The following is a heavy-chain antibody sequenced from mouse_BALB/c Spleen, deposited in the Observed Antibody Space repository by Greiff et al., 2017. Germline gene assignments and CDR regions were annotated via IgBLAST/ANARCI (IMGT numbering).Heavy chain of an antibody. Sequence: VQRVESGPSLVQPSQSLSITCTVSGFSLTSYGVHWVRQSPGKGLEWLGVIWRGGSTDYNAAFMSRLSITKDNSKSQVFFKMNSLQADDTAIYYCAKNSGDYAMDYWGQGTSVTVSS. CDR1: GFSLTSYG. J-gene: IGHJ4*01. CDR2: IWRGGST. V-gene: IGHV2-5-1*01. CDR3: AKNSGDYAMDY.